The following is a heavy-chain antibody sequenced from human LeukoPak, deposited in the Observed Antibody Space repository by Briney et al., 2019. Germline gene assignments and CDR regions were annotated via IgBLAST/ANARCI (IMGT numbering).Heavy chain of an antibody. Sequence: PGGSLRLSCAASGFTFSSYSMNWVRQAPGKGLEWVTYISTSSSTIYYADSVKGRFTISGDNAKNSLYLQMNSLRDEDTAVYYCARDGSGYSSSWRLYYFDYWGQGTLVTVSS. CDR1: GFTFSSYS. V-gene: IGHV3-48*02. CDR2: ISTSSSTI. CDR3: ARDGSGYSSSWRLYYFDY. J-gene: IGHJ4*02. D-gene: IGHD6-13*01.